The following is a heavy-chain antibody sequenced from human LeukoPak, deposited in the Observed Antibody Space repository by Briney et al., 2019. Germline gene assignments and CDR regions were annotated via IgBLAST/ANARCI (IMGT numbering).Heavy chain of an antibody. CDR2: IYIGGNT. J-gene: IGHJ4*02. CDR3: ARGDGYNYWDY. V-gene: IGHV3-53*01. Sequence: PGGSLRLSCAASGFTVSSNYMSWVRQAPGKGLEWVSVIYIGGNTYYADSVKGRFTISRDNSKNTLYLQMSSLTAEDTAVYYCARGDGYNYWDYWGQGTLVTVSS. CDR1: GFTVSSNY. D-gene: IGHD5-24*01.